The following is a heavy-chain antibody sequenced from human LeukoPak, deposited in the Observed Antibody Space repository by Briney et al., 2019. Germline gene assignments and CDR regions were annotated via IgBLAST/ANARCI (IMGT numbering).Heavy chain of an antibody. Sequence: SSETLSLTCTVSGGSISSYYWSWIRQPPGKGLEWIGYIYYSGSTNYNPSLKSRVTISVDTSKNQFSLKLSSVTAADTAVYYCAGMYYFDYWGQGTLVTVSS. CDR1: GGSISSYY. J-gene: IGHJ4*02. V-gene: IGHV4-59*08. CDR2: IYYSGST. CDR3: AGMYYFDY.